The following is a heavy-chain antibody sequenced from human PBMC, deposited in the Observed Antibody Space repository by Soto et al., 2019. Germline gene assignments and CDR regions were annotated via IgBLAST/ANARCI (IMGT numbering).Heavy chain of an antibody. CDR1: VFTFSSYG. CDR2: IWYDGSNK. Sequence: GGSLRLSCAASVFTFSSYGMHWVRQAPGKGLEWVAVIWYDGSNKYYADSVKGRFTISRDNSKNTLYLQMNSLRAEDTAVYYCARGGRRGAHYYYYMDVWGKGTTVTVSS. D-gene: IGHD3-10*01. V-gene: IGHV3-33*01. J-gene: IGHJ6*03. CDR3: ARGGRRGAHYYYYMDV.